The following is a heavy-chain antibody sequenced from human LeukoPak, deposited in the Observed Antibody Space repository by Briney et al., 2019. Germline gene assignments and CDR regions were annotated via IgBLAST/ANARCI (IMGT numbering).Heavy chain of an antibody. CDR1: GFTFSSYA. D-gene: IGHD3-22*01. CDR2: ISGSGGST. J-gene: IGHJ4*02. V-gene: IGHV3-23*01. CDR3: AKVKGSSYYYDSSGYYYESKDNVLLFDY. Sequence: GGSLRLSCAASGFTFSSYAMSWVRQAPGKGLEWVSAISGSGGSTYYADSVKGRFTISRDNSKNTLYLQMNSLRAEDTAVYYCAKVKGSSYYYDSSGYYYESKDNVLLFDYWGQGTLVTVSS.